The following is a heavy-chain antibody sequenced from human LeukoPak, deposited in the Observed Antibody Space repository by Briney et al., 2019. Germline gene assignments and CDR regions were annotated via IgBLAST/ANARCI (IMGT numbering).Heavy chain of an antibody. V-gene: IGHV3-23*01. Sequence: GGSLRLSCAASGFSFVNNAMGWVRQAPGKGLEWVSGICASGRCTFYAAPVRGRFTVSRDNFKNSLYLQMNNLRAEDTATYYCLSWGVDNPWGQGTLVTVSS. D-gene: IGHD6-13*01. CDR3: LSWGVDNP. J-gene: IGHJ5*02. CDR2: ICASGRCT. CDR1: GFSFVNNA.